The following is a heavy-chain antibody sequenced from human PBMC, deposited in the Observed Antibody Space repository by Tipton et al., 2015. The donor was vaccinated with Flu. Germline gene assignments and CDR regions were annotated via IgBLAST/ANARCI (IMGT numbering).Heavy chain of an antibody. J-gene: IGHJ6*02. CDR1: GGSISSYY. V-gene: IGHV4-39*07. CDR3: ARVPYYYYYGMDV. Sequence: TLSLTCTVSGGSISSYYWGWIRQPPGKGLEWIGSIYYSGSTYYNPSLKSRVTISVDTSKNQFSLKLSSVTAADTAVYYCARVPYYYYYGMDVWGQGTTVTVSS. CDR2: IYYSGST.